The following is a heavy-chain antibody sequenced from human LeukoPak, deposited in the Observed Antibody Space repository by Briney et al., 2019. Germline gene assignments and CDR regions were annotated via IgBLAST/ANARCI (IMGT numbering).Heavy chain of an antibody. D-gene: IGHD3-10*01. Sequence: ASVKVSCKVFGYTLTELSMHWVRQAPGKGLEWMGGFDPEDGETIYAQKFQGRVTMTEDTSTDTAYMELSSLRSEDTAVYYCATRGVRGVMTWFDPWGQGTLVTVSS. CDR1: GYTLTELS. CDR2: FDPEDGET. CDR3: ATRGVRGVMTWFDP. J-gene: IGHJ5*02. V-gene: IGHV1-24*01.